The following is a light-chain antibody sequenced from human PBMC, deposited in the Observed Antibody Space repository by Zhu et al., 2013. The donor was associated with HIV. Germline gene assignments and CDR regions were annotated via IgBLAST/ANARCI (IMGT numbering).Light chain of an antibody. CDR3: QRFGSSYTWT. J-gene: IGKJ1*01. CDR2: GAS. CDR1: QPVPNNY. Sequence: EIVLTQSPGTLSLSPGERATLSCRASQPVPNNYVSWYQQRPGQAPRLLIYGASSRAPGIPDRFSGGGSGTVFTLTITGLEPEDFGMYFCQRFGSSYTWTFGQGTNVEIK. V-gene: IGKV3-20*01.